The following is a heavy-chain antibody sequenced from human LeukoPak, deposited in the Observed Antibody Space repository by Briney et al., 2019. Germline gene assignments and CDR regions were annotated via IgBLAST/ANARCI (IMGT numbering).Heavy chain of an antibody. CDR1: GYTFTGYY. J-gene: IGHJ5*02. CDR3: ARGYCSGGSCYSVENWFDP. Sequence: ASVKVSCKAAGYTFTGYYMFWVRQAPGQGLKWMGRINPNSGGTNYAQKFQGRVTMTRDTSISTAYMELSRLRPDDTAVYYCARGYCSGGSCYSVENWFDPWGQGTLVTVSS. CDR2: INPNSGGT. V-gene: IGHV1-2*06. D-gene: IGHD2-15*01.